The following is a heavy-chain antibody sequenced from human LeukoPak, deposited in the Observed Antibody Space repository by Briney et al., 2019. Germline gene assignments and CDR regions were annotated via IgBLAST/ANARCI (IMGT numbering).Heavy chain of an antibody. Sequence: SETLSLTCTVSGGSISSYFWSWIRQPAGKGLEWIGRIYTSGITNYNPSLKSRVTMSVDTSKNQFSLRLTSVTAADTAVYYCPRAVEPNGRSLDSWGQGTLVTVSS. V-gene: IGHV4-4*07. CDR1: GGSISSYF. J-gene: IGHJ4*02. CDR2: IYTSGIT. D-gene: IGHD6-19*01. CDR3: PRAVEPNGRSLDS.